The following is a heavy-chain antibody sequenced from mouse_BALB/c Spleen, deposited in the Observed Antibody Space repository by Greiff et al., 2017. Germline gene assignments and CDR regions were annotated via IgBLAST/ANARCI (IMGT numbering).Heavy chain of an antibody. J-gene: IGHJ4*01. CDR1: GYTFPSYT. CDR3: ARVDGDYYAMDY. Sequence: QVQLKESGAELARPGASVKMSCKASGYTFPSYTMHWVKQRPGQGLEWIGYINPSSGYTNYNQKFKDKATLTADKSSSTAYMQLSSLTSEASAVYYCARVDGDYYAMDYWGQGTSVTVSS. CDR2: INPSSGYT. D-gene: IGHD2-3*01. V-gene: IGHV1-4*01.